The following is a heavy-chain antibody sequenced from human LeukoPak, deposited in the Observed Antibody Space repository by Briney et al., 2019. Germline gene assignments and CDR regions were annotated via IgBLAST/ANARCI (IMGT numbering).Heavy chain of an antibody. CDR1: GFTVSNSY. CDR2: IYSSGDT. J-gene: IGHJ6*02. Sequence: GESLRLSCAASGFTVSNSYINWVRQAPGKGLEWDSIIYSSGDTYYADSVRGRFIISRDNSENTVYLQMNSLRAEDTAVYFCARPPGLAGHYSYYYDVDVWGQGTTVTVSS. D-gene: IGHD6-19*01. CDR3: ARPPGLAGHYSYYYDVDV. V-gene: IGHV3-66*04.